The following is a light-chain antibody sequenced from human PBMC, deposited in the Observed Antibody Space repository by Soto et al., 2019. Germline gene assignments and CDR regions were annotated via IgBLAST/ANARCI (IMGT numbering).Light chain of an antibody. CDR2: GAS. V-gene: IGKV3-20*01. Sequence: ILFTLSPCTLSLSPGERATLSCRASHSVSSSRLGWYRQKPAKAPRLLIYGASSRATCIPDRFRCSTSGTDFTRSIHTLELENYAVYYCQEFASNFGQGTKVDIK. CDR3: QEFASN. J-gene: IGKJ1*01. CDR1: HSVSSSR.